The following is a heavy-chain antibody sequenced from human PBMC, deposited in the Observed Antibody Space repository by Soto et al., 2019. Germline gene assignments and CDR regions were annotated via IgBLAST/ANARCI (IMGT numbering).Heavy chain of an antibody. CDR3: ARGGAKGVLDP. D-gene: IGHD1-1*01. CDR1: GGSISSYY. CDR2: IYTSGST. Sequence: QVQLQESGPGLVKPSETLSLTCTVSGGSISSYYWSWIRQPAGKGLEWIGRIYTSGSTNYNPSLKRRGTKAVDTAKNQVSLELSSVTAADTAVYYCARGGAKGVLDPWGQGTLVTVSS. V-gene: IGHV4-4*07. J-gene: IGHJ5*02.